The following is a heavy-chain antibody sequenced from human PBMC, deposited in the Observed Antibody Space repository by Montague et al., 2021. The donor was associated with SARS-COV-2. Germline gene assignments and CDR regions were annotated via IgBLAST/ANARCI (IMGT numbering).Heavy chain of an antibody. Sequence: SETLSLTCSVSGGSISSGDFFWGWIRQPPGRGLEWIGSIYSDGRTQYNPSLKSRVFISADKSKNQFSLKLSSVTAADTAVYYCARTGYSNGLHSFDYWGQGTLVTVSS. J-gene: IGHJ4*02. CDR3: ARTGYSNGLHSFDY. D-gene: IGHD6-19*01. CDR2: IYSDGRT. CDR1: GGSISSGDFF. V-gene: IGHV4-39*07.